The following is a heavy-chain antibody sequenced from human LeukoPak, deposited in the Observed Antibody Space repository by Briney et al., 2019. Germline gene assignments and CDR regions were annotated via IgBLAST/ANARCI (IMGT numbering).Heavy chain of an antibody. CDR3: ARVRSKDVWRSYGTYYYYYMDV. D-gene: IGHD3-16*01. CDR2: IDTSGNT. J-gene: IGHJ6*03. V-gene: IGHV4-4*07. CDR1: GGSISSYY. Sequence: PSETLSLTCTVSGGSISSYYWSWTRQPAGKGLEWIGRIDTSGNTNYNPSLKSRVTVSVDTSKNQFSLKLSSVTAADTAVYYCARVRSKDVWRSYGTYYYYYMDVWGKGTTVTISS.